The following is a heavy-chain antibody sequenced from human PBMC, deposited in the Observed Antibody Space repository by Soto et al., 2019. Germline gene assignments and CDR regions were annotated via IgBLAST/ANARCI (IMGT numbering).Heavy chain of an antibody. V-gene: IGHV3-33*01. CDR1: GFTFSGHA. CDR2: IWYDGSNK. D-gene: IGHD6-19*01. J-gene: IGHJ6*02. CDR3: ARDGQGLAPYALDV. Sequence: QVQLVESGGGVAQPGRSLRLSCTVSGFTFSGHAMHWVRQAPGKGLEWVTQIWYDGSNKYYAESVKGRFTISRDNSKNTLDLKMNSLRFEDTAVYYCARDGQGLAPYALDVWGQGTSVTVSS.